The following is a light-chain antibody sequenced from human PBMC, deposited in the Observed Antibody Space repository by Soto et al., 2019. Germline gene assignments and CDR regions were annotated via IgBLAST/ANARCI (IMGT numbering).Light chain of an antibody. CDR2: AAS. Sequence: EIVMTQSPATLSVSPGERATLSCRASQSVSSNLAWYQQKPGQAPRVLIYAASTRATGIPDRFSGSGSGTEFTLTISSLHSEDFGVYYCQQRSNWPHTFGPGTKLEIK. J-gene: IGKJ2*01. V-gene: IGKV3-15*01. CDR1: QSVSSN. CDR3: QQRSNWPHT.